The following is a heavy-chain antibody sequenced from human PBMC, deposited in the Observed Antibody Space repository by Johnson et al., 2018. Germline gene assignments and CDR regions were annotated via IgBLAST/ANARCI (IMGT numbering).Heavy chain of an antibody. CDR1: GSISNYY. CDR2: IFPTGIT. CDR3: ARGSLIVDV. Sequence: QVQLQESGPGLVKSSETLSLTCTVSGSISNYYWSWIRQPAGKGLEWIGRIFPTGITNYNPSLKSRVTMSVDPSKNQYSLKLNSVTAADTAVYYCARGSLIVDVWGQGTTVSVSS. V-gene: IGHV4-4*07. D-gene: IGHD3-22*01. J-gene: IGHJ6*02.